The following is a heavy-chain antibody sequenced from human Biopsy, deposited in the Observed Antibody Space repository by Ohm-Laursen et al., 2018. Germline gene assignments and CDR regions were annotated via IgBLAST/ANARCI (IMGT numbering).Heavy chain of an antibody. V-gene: IGHV1-8*01. Sequence: ASVKASCKASGSTFTSYEINWVRQATGQGLGWLGWMNPASGNTGYAQNFQGRVTMTRNTSISTAYMELSSLKSEDTAVYFCARADPPLFYYGSGSSNWFDPWGQGTLVTVSS. D-gene: IGHD3-10*01. CDR1: GSTFTSYE. CDR2: MNPASGNT. CDR3: ARADPPLFYYGSGSSNWFDP. J-gene: IGHJ5*02.